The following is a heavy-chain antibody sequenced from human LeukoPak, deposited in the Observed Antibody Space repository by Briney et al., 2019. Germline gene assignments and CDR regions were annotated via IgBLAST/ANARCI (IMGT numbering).Heavy chain of an antibody. CDR1: GGSIRRYY. J-gene: IGHJ4*02. CDR3: ARGGDYYDSSGYDYFDY. D-gene: IGHD3-22*01. CDR2: IYSTGST. Sequence: SETLSLTCTVSGGSIRRYYRSWIRQPPAKGLEWIGYIYSTGSTNSNPSLKSRVTISVDTSNNQFSLKLRSMTAADTAVYYCARGGDYYDSSGYDYFDYWGQGTLVTVSS. V-gene: IGHV4-4*08.